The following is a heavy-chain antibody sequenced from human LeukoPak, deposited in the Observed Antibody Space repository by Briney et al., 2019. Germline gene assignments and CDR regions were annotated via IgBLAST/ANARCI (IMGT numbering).Heavy chain of an antibody. J-gene: IGHJ4*02. V-gene: IGHV4-61*02. CDR3: ASEAPYYYDSSGYFDY. CDR2: IYTSGST. Sequence: SQTLSLTCTVSRGSISSGSYYWSWIRQPAGKGLEWIGRIYTSGSTNYNPSLKSRVTISVDTSKNQFSLKLSSVTAADTAVYYCASEAPYYYDSSGYFDYWGQGTLVTVSS. CDR1: RGSISSGSYY. D-gene: IGHD3-22*01.